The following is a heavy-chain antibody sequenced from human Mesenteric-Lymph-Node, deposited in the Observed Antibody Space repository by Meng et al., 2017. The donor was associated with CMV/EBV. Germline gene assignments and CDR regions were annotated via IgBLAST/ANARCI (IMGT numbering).Heavy chain of an antibody. CDR1: GVSVTSGAYH. V-gene: IGHV4-61*08. CDR3: AKSRSSTPGIVDD. J-gene: IGHJ4*02. Sequence: LEVSGPGLVKPSETLSLPCIVSGVSVTSGAYHWSWIRQSPGKGLEWIGYIYGTGITIYNPSLKSRVTILLETSKNQFSLKLNSVTTADTAVYYCAKSRSSTPGIVDDWGQGTLVTVSS. CDR2: IYGTGIT. D-gene: IGHD2/OR15-2a*01.